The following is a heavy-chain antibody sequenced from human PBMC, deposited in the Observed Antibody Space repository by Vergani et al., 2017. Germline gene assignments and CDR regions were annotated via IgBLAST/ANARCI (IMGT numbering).Heavy chain of an antibody. CDR1: GFTVSSDY. V-gene: IGHV3-53*01. Sequence: EVQLVESGGGLIQPGGSLRLSCAASGFTVSSDYMIWVRQAPGKGLEWVSVIDSGGSTYYADSVKGRFSISRDNSKNTLYLQMHSLSAVDTAVYYCARVLDNDYFDYWGQGTLVGVSS. J-gene: IGHJ4*02. CDR3: ARVLDNDYFDY. D-gene: IGHD2-2*03. CDR2: IDSGGST.